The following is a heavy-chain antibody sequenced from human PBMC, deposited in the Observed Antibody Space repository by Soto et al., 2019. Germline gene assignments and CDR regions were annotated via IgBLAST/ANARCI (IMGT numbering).Heavy chain of an antibody. D-gene: IGHD2-15*01. V-gene: IGHV1-24*01. CDR3: ATAPRVVVAALCYFDY. J-gene: IGHJ4*02. CDR1: GYTLTELS. CDR2: FDPEDGET. Sequence: ASVKVSCKVSGYTLTELSMHWVRQAPGKGLEWMGGFDPEDGETIYAQKFQGRVTMTEDTSTDTAYMELSSLRSEDTAVYYCATAPRVVVAALCYFDYWGQGTLVTVSS.